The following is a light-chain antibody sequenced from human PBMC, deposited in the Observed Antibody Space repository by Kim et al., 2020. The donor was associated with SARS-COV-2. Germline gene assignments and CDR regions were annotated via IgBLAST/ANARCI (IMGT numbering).Light chain of an antibody. CDR1: QIVSSNF. V-gene: IGKV3-20*01. J-gene: IGKJ1*01. Sequence: ENVLTQSPGTLSLSPGETATLSCRASQIVSSNFLDWYQQTAGQAPRLVIYSASSRDSGIPDRFSGSGSGTDFTLTISTLEPEDFAVYYCQQYATSPETFGQGTKVDIK. CDR3: QQYATSPET. CDR2: SAS.